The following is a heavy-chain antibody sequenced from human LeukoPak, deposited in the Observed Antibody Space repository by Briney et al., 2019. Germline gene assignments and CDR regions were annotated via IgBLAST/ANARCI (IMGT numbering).Heavy chain of an antibody. V-gene: IGHV4-34*01. CDR3: ARRGTAGLDY. CDR1: GGSFSGYY. J-gene: IGHJ4*02. CDR2: INHSGST. Sequence: SETLSLTCAVYGGSFSGYYWSWIRQPPGKGLEWIGEINHSGSTYYNPSLKSRVIISVDTSKNQFSLKLNSVTAADTAVYYCARRGTAGLDYWGQGTLVTVSS.